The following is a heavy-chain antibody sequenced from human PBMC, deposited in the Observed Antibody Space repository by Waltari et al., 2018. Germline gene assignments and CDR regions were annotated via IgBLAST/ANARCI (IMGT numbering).Heavy chain of an antibody. V-gene: IGHV3-33*01. CDR1: GCIFTIHA. J-gene: IGHJ3*02. D-gene: IGHD3-3*01. CDR2: IWYDGSNK. Sequence: QVQLLESGGGVVQSGRSLRLPCVGSGCIFTIHALNWVRHGPGKGREWVAVIWYDGSNKNYVDSVKGRFTISRDNSKNTMYLEMNRLRAEDTAVYFCARGDGGSGLGASDIWGQGTMVTVSS. CDR3: ARGDGGSGLGASDI.